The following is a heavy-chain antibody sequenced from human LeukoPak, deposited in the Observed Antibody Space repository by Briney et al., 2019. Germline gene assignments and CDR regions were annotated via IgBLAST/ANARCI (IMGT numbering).Heavy chain of an antibody. CDR3: AKASTGTTSYNWFDP. CDR2: ISWNSGSI. CDR1: GLTVSNNY. V-gene: IGHV3-9*01. Sequence: PGGSLRLSCAVSGLTVSNNYMSWVRQAPGKGLEWVSGISWNSGSIGYADSVKGRFTISRDNAKNSLYLQMNSLRAEDTALYYCAKASTGTTSYNWFDPWGQGTLVTVSS. D-gene: IGHD1-1*01. J-gene: IGHJ5*02.